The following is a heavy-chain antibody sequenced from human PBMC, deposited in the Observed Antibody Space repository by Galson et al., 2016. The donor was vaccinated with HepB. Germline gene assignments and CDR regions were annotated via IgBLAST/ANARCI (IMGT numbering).Heavy chain of an antibody. CDR3: ARGRVINALLDFDF. CDR2: ISGSSDYR. Sequence: SLRLSCAASGFTFSGYSMNWVLQAPGKGLEWVSYISGSSDYRNFADSVKGRFTVPRDNVERSLYLELNSLRAEDTAVYYCARGRVINALLDFDFWGQGTLITVSS. J-gene: IGHJ4*02. V-gene: IGHV3-21*05. D-gene: IGHD2-15*01. CDR1: GFTFSGYS.